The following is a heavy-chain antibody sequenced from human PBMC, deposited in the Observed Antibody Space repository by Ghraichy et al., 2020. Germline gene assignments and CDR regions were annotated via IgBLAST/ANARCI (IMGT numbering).Heavy chain of an antibody. CDR3: ARDLSSQLVEYYYYGMDV. CDR2: INPIGGST. J-gene: IGHJ6*02. Sequence: ASVKVSCKASGYTFTSYYMHWVRQAPGQGLEWIGIINPIGGSTSYAQKFQGRVTMTRDTSTSTVYMELSSLRSEDTAVYYCARDLSSQLVEYYYYGMDVWGQGTTVTVSS. CDR1: GYTFTSYY. D-gene: IGHD6-6*01. V-gene: IGHV1-46*01.